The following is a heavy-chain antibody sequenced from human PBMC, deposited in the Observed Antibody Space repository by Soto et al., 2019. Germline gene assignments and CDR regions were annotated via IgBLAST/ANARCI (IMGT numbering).Heavy chain of an antibody. Sequence: QVQVVESGGGVVQPGRSLRLSCTVSGFTFSGHAMHWVRQAPGKGLEWVAQIWYAGSNKYYADSVKGRFTISRDNSKNILHVQMDSLRVDDTAVYYCARDGQSLAPYALDVWGQGTAVTVSS. CDR3: ARDGQSLAPYALDV. V-gene: IGHV3-33*01. J-gene: IGHJ6*02. D-gene: IGHD6-19*01. CDR2: IWYAGSNK. CDR1: GFTFSGHA.